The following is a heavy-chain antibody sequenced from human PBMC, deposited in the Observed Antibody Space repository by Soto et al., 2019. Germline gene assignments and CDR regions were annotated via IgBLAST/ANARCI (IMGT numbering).Heavy chain of an antibody. CDR3: ARDRVVGATTKNYYYYGMEV. CDR1: GGSVSSGSYY. V-gene: IGHV4-61*01. Sequence: SSETLSLTCTVSGGSVSSGSYYWSWIRQPPGKGLEWIGYIYYSGSTNYNPSLKSRVTISVDTSKNQFSLKLSSVTAADTAVYYCARDRVVGATTKNYYYYGMEVWGQGTTVTVSS. CDR2: IYYSGST. J-gene: IGHJ6*02. D-gene: IGHD1-26*01.